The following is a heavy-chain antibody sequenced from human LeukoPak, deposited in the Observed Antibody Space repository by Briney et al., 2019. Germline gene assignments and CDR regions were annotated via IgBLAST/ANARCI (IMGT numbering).Heavy chain of an antibody. CDR2: INHSGST. J-gene: IGHJ6*03. CDR3: ARVGIVVVPAAPPTHMDV. CDR1: GGSFSGYY. Sequence: SETLSLTCAVYGGSFSGYYWSWIRQPPGKGLEWIGEINHSGSTNYNPSLKSRVTIPVDTSKNQFSLKLSSVTAADTAVYYCARVGIVVVPAAPPTHMDVWGKGTTVTVSS. V-gene: IGHV4-34*01. D-gene: IGHD2-2*01.